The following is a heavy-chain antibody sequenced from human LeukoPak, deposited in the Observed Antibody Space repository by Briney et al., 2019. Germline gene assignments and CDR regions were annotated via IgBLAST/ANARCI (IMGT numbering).Heavy chain of an antibody. Sequence: GGSLRLSCAASGFTFSDYYMGWLRQPPGKGLEWVSYISSSGSTIYYADSVKGRFTISRDNAKNPLYLQMSSLRAEETAVYYCARWGQLELPIEFWGQGTLVTVSS. J-gene: IGHJ1*01. V-gene: IGHV3-11*01. CDR2: ISSSGSTI. D-gene: IGHD1-7*01. CDR1: GFTFSDYY. CDR3: ARWGQLELPIEF.